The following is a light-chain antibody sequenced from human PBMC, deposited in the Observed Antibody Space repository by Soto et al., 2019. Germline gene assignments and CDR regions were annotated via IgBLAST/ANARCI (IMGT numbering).Light chain of an antibody. CDR1: QSVSDW. J-gene: IGKJ1*01. CDR2: GAS. V-gene: IGKV1-5*02. CDR3: QQYNSYPWT. Sequence: DIQMTQSPSTLSASVGDRVTIVCRASQSVSDWLAWYQERPGKAPKVLIYGASSLESGVPSRFSGSGSGTEFTLTISSLQPDDFXTXXCQQYNSYPWTFGQGTKVEAK.